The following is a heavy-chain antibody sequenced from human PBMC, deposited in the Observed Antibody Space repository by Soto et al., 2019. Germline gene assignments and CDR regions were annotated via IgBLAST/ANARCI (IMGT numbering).Heavy chain of an antibody. Sequence: QVQLVESGGGVVRPGSSLRLSCEASGFDSSSSGIHWVRLAPGKGLDWVAVITFDGNNKYHPVSVNGRFTISRENSKNRLYLQMLSPSVEDTAVFFCVDVQRDGRGGNYEPSDYWAQGIPVTVAS. CDR3: VDVQRDGRGGNYEPSDY. J-gene: IGHJ4*02. CDR2: ITFDGNNK. CDR1: GFDSSSSG. D-gene: IGHD3-10*02. V-gene: IGHV3-30*03.